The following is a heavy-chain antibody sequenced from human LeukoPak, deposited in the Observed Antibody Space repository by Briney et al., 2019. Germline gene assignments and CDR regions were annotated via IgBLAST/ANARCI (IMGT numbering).Heavy chain of an antibody. CDR3: ARGEETYYYGSGSYDY. CDR2: ISSSSSTI. Sequence: GGSLRLSCAASGFTFSSYSMNWVRQAPGKGLEWVSYISSSSSTIYYADSVKGRFTISRDNAKNSPYLQMNSLRDEDTAVYYCARGEETYYYGSGSYDYWGQGTLVTVSS. D-gene: IGHD3-10*01. V-gene: IGHV3-48*02. CDR1: GFTFSSYS. J-gene: IGHJ4*02.